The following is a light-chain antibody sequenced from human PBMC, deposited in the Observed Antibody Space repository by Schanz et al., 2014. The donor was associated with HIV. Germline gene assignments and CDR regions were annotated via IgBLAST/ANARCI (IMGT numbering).Light chain of an antibody. Sequence: QSALTQPPSASGSPGQSVTISCTGTSSDVGDYNYVSWYQQHPGTAPKIMIYEVSKRPSGVPDRFSGSKSGNTASLTVSGLQAEDEADYYCASYTNSATFVFGTGTKLTVL. CDR1: SSDVGDYNY. CDR2: EVS. V-gene: IGLV2-8*01. J-gene: IGLJ1*01. CDR3: ASYTNSATFV.